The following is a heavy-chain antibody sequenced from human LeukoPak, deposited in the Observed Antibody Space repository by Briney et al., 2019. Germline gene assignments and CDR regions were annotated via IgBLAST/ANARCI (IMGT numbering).Heavy chain of an antibody. D-gene: IGHD4-17*01. Sequence: PSETLSLTCTVSGGSVRSYYWSWIRQPPGKGLEWIGYIHYSGSTNYNPSLKSRVSISVDTSKNQFSLKLSSVTAADTAVYYCARTGSTVTMLYPFDHWGQGTLVTVSS. J-gene: IGHJ4*02. CDR3: ARTGSTVTMLYPFDH. CDR2: IHYSGST. V-gene: IGHV4-59*02. CDR1: GGSVRSYY.